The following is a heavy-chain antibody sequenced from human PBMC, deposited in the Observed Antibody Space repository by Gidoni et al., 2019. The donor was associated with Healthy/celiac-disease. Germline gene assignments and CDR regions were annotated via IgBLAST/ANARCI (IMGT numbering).Heavy chain of an antibody. CDR3: ARSYSATVWFDP. CDR1: GYSISSSNW. Sequence: QVQLQESGPGLVKPSDTLSLTCAVCGYSISSSNWWGWMRQPPGKGLEWIGYTYYSGSTYYNPSLTSRVTMSVATSKNQFSLKLSSVIAVDTAVYYCARSYSATVWFDPWGQGTLVTVSS. D-gene: IGHD2-15*01. J-gene: IGHJ5*02. CDR2: TYYSGST. V-gene: IGHV4-28*01.